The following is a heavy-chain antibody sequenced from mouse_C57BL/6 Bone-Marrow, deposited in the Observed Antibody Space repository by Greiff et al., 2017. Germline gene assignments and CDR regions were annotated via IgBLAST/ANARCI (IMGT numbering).Heavy chain of an antibody. D-gene: IGHD2-1*01. CDR2: IHPNRGST. Sequence: VQLQQPGAELVKPGASVKLSCKASGYTFTSYWMHWVKQRPGQGLEWIGMIHPNRGSTNYNEKFKSKGTLTVDKSSSTAYMQLSSLTSDDSAVYCCARGLWYPLDYWGQGTSLTVSS. J-gene: IGHJ2*02. CDR3: ARGLWYPLDY. CDR1: GYTFTSYW. V-gene: IGHV1-64*01.